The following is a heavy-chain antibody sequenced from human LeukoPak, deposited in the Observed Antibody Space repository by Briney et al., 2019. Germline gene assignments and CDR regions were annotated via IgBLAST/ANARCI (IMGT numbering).Heavy chain of an antibody. D-gene: IGHD5-12*01. J-gene: IGHJ3*02. V-gene: IGHV4-39*07. CDR1: GGSISSSSYY. CDR3: ARSCRILDIVATIRARLGGNGFDI. CDR2: IYYSGST. Sequence: PSETLSLTCTVSGGSISSSSYYWGWIRQPPGKGLEWIGSIYYSGSTYYNPSLRSRVTISVDTSKNQFSLKLSSVTAADKAVYYCARSCRILDIVATIRARLGGNGFDIWGQGTMVTVSS.